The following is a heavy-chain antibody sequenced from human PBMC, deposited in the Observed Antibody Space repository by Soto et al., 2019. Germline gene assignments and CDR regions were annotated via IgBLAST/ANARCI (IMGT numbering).Heavy chain of an antibody. J-gene: IGHJ3*02. CDR2: ISSSSSYI. Sequence: GGSLRLSCAASGFTFSSYSMNWVRQAPGKGLEWVSFISSSSSYIYYADSVKGRFTISRDNAKNSLYLQMNSLRAEDTAVYYCARDVVVVAATIQFVGDAFDIWGQGTMVTVSS. CDR3: ARDVVVVAATIQFVGDAFDI. V-gene: IGHV3-21*01. D-gene: IGHD2-15*01. CDR1: GFTFSSYS.